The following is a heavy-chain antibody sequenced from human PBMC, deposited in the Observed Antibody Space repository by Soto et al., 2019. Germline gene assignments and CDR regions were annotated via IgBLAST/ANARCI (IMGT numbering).Heavy chain of an antibody. D-gene: IGHD6-19*01. CDR3: ARREQWLENFDY. CDR2: INPNSGDT. CDR1: GYTFTGYY. Sequence: ASVKVSCKTSGYTFTGYYIHWIRQAPGQGLEWMGWINPNSGDTNYSQDFQGRVTMTSDTSFTTAYVELTRLRSDDTAVYYCARREQWLENFDYWGQGNMVTVYS. V-gene: IGHV1-2*02. J-gene: IGHJ4*02.